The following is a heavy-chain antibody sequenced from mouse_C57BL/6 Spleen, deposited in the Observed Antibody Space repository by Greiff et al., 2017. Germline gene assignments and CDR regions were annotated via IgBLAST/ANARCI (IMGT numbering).Heavy chain of an antibody. CDR1: GYSITSGYD. D-gene: IGHD1-1*01. CDR3: ARNYYGYYYAMDY. V-gene: IGHV3-1*01. J-gene: IGHJ4*01. Sequence: EVHLVESGPGMVKPSQSLSLTCTVTGYSITSGYDWHWIRHFPGNKLEWMGYISYSGSTNYNPSLKSRISITHDTSKNHFFLKLNSVTTEDTATYYCARNYYGYYYAMDYWGQGTSVTVSS. CDR2: ISYSGST.